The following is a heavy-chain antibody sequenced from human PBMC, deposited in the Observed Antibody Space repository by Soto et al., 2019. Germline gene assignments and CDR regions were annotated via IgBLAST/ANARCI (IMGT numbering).Heavy chain of an antibody. Sequence: QVQLVQSGAELKKTGSSVKVSCRASGDTFSSYVVNWVRQAPGRGLEWMGRIITVLGTTDYAQNFKGRVTITAEKSTKTVYMELSRLRSEDTAVYYCARRRYCGYDCYHKHYYGMDVWGQGTTVTVAS. CDR3: ARRRYCGYDCYHKHYYGMDV. CDR2: IITVLGTT. D-gene: IGHD2-21*01. J-gene: IGHJ6*02. CDR1: GDTFSSYV. V-gene: IGHV1-69*08.